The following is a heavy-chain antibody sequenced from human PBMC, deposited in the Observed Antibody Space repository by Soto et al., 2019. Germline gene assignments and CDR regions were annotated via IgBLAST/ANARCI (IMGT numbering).Heavy chain of an antibody. Sequence: ASVKVSCKAPGYTFTSYGISWVRQAPGQGLDWMGWISAYNGNTKYAQELQGRVTMTTDTSTSTAYMELRSLRSDDTAMYYCARFSGGSYNTYYFYYGMDVWGQGTTVTVSS. D-gene: IGHD2-15*01. CDR1: GYTFTSYG. CDR2: ISAYNGNT. V-gene: IGHV1-18*04. J-gene: IGHJ6*02. CDR3: ARFSGGSYNTYYFYYGMDV.